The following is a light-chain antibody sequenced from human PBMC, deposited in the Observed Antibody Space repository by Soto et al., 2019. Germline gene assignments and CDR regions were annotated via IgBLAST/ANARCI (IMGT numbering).Light chain of an antibody. CDR3: SPKIPLSPFSA. J-gene: IGLJ1*01. CDR1: SIDAGSYNL. Sequence: QSVLTQPASVSGSPGQSITISCTVTSIDAGSYNLVSWYQQHPGKAPKLMIYEGSKRPLGVSNRFSGSQSGNTASLTISGLQADDDSDYHCSPKIPLSPFSAFGTSPNVT. CDR2: EGS. V-gene: IGLV2-23*01.